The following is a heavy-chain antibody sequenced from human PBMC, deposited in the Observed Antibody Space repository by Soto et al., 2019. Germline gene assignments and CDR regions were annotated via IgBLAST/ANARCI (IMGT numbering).Heavy chain of an antibody. Sequence: SETLSLTCTVSGGSISSYYWSWIRQPPGKGLEWIGYIYYSGSTNYNPSLKSRVTISVDTSKNQFSLKLSSVTAADTAVYYCARGANGYCSGGSCYSIFDYWGQGTLVTVSS. J-gene: IGHJ4*02. CDR1: GGSISSYY. V-gene: IGHV4-59*01. D-gene: IGHD2-15*01. CDR2: IYYSGST. CDR3: ARGANGYCSGGSCYSIFDY.